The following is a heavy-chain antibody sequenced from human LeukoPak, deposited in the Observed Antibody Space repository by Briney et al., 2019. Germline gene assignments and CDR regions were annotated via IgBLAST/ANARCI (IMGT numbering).Heavy chain of an antibody. J-gene: IGHJ4*02. Sequence: GGSLRLSCAASGFTFSSYGMHWVRQAPGKGLEWVAVISYDGSNKYYADSVKGRFTISRDNSKNTLYLQMNSLRAEDTAVYYCAKDFSSHFKYYFDYWGQGTLVTVSS. V-gene: IGHV3-30*18. CDR3: AKDFSSHFKYYFDY. CDR1: GFTFSSYG. D-gene: IGHD3-3*02. CDR2: ISYDGSNK.